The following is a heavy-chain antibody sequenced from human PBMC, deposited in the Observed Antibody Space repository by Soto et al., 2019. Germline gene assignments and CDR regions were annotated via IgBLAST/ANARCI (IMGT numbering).Heavy chain of an antibody. D-gene: IGHD2-15*01. CDR1: GFTFSSYA. Sequence: EVQLLESGGGLVQPGGSLRLSCAASGFTFSSYAMSWVRQAPGKGLEWVSAISGSGGSTYYADTVKGRFTISRDNSKNTLYLQMNSLRADDTVVYYCAKAGYCSGGSCYLAEYFQHWGQGTLVTVSS. V-gene: IGHV3-23*01. J-gene: IGHJ1*01. CDR2: ISGSGGST. CDR3: AKAGYCSGGSCYLAEYFQH.